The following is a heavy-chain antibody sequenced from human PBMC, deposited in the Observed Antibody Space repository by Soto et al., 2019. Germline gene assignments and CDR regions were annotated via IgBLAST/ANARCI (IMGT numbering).Heavy chain of an antibody. Sequence: SETLSLTCTVSGGSISSGDYCWSWIRQPPGKGLEWIGYIYYSGSTYYNPSLKSRVTISVDTSKNQFSLKLSSVTAADTAVYYCARHDYSMVAEAYYFDYWGQGTLVTVSS. J-gene: IGHJ4*02. CDR1: GGSISSGDYC. D-gene: IGHD4-4*01. CDR2: IYYSGST. CDR3: ARHDYSMVAEAYYFDY. V-gene: IGHV4-39*01.